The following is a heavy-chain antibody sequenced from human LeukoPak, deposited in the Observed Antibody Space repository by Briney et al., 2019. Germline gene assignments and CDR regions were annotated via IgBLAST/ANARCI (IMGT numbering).Heavy chain of an antibody. J-gene: IGHJ4*02. CDR1: GFTFSSYA. CDR3: AKKSYDSSGYYDPFDY. Sequence: GGSLRLPCAASGFTFSSYAMSWVRQAPGKGLEWVSAISGSGGSTYYADSVKGRFTISRDNSKNTLYLQMNSLRAEDTAVYYCAKKSYDSSGYYDPFDYWGQGTLVTVSS. D-gene: IGHD3-22*01. V-gene: IGHV3-23*01. CDR2: ISGSGGST.